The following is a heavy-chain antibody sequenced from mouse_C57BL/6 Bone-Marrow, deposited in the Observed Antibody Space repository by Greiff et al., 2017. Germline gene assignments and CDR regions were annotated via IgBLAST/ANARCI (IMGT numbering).Heavy chain of an antibody. Sequence: VQLQQSGAELVRPGASVKLSCTASGFNIKDDYMHWVKQRPEQGLEWIGWIDPENGDTEYASKFQGQATITADTSSNTAYLQLSSLTSEDTAVYYCTTDYYGSSFWYFDVWGTGTTVTVSS. D-gene: IGHD1-1*01. J-gene: IGHJ1*03. CDR1: GFNIKDDY. V-gene: IGHV14-4*01. CDR2: IDPENGDT. CDR3: TTDYYGSSFWYFDV.